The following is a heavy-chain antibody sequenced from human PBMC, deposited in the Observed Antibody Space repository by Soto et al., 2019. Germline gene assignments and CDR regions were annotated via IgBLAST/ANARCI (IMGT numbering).Heavy chain of an antibody. J-gene: IGHJ4*02. Sequence: PGGSLRLSCAASEFTFSNYAMSWVRQAPGKGLEWVAGITGNGGGTYHADSVKGRFTISRDNSQNMLYLQMNSLRAEDTAIYYCARDWSSRSDYWGQGTLVTV. CDR3: ARDWSSRSDY. CDR1: EFTFSNYA. D-gene: IGHD6-13*01. V-gene: IGHV3-23*01. CDR2: ITGNGGGT.